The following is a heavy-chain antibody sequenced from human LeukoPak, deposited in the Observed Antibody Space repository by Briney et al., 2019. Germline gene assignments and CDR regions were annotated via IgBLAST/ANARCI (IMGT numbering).Heavy chain of an antibody. V-gene: IGHV3-21*01. CDR1: GFTFSSYS. CDR2: ISSSSSYI. CDR3: ARSPTRLRGSYPFDY. Sequence: GGSLRLSCAVSGFTFSSYSMNWVRQAPGKGLEWVSSISSSSSYIYYADSVKGRFTISRDNAKNSLYLQMNSLRAEDTAVYYCARSPTRLRGSYPFDYWGQGTLVTVSS. J-gene: IGHJ4*02. D-gene: IGHD1-26*01.